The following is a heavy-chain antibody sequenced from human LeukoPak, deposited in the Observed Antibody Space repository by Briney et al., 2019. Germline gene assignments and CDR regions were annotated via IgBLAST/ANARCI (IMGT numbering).Heavy chain of an antibody. D-gene: IGHD2-15*01. CDR2: ISSSSSYI. Sequence: GGSLRLPCAASGFPFSSYSMNWVRQAPGKGLEWVSSISSSSSYIYYADSVKGRFTISRDNTKNSLYLQMNSLRAEDTAVYYCAKDGAPYCSGGTCYSAADYWGQGILVTVSS. J-gene: IGHJ4*02. CDR1: GFPFSSYS. CDR3: AKDGAPYCSGGTCYSAADY. V-gene: IGHV3-21*01.